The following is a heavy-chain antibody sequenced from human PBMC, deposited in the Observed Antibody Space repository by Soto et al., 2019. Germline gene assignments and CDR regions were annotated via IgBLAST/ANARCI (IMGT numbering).Heavy chain of an antibody. Sequence: GGALRLSCAASGFTFSSYAMSWVRQAPGKGLEWVSAISGSGGSTYYADSVKGRFTISRDNSQNTLYLQMNSLRAEDTAVYYCAKVVPAAMSGWFDPWGQGTLVTVSA. V-gene: IGHV3-23*01. D-gene: IGHD2-2*01. J-gene: IGHJ5*02. CDR3: AKVVPAAMSGWFDP. CDR1: GFTFSSYA. CDR2: ISGSGGST.